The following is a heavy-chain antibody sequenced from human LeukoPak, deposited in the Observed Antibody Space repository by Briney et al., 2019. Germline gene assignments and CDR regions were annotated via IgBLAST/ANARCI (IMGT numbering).Heavy chain of an antibody. D-gene: IGHD2-2*01. V-gene: IGHV4-31*03. Sequence: PSETLSLTCTVSGGSISSGGCYWSWIRQHPGKGLEGIGYIYYSGSTYYNPSLKSRVTISVDTSKNQFSLKLSSVTAADTAVYYCARARQDIVVVPADNWFDPWGQGTLVTVSS. CDR2: IYYSGST. CDR1: GGSISSGGCY. CDR3: ARARQDIVVVPADNWFDP. J-gene: IGHJ5*02.